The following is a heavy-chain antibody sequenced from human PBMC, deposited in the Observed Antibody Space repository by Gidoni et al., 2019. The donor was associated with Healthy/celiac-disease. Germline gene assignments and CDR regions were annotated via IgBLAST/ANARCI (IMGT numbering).Heavy chain of an antibody. V-gene: IGHV1-18*01. CDR1: GYTFTSYG. CDR3: ARSSPLGYSSSWYWFDP. Sequence: QVQLVQSGAAVKKPGASVKVHCKASGYTFTSYGISWVRQAPGQGLEWMGWISAYNGNTNYAQKLQGIVTMTTDTSTSTAYMELRSLRSDDTAVYYCARSSPLGYSSSWYWFDPWGQGTLVTVSS. CDR2: ISAYNGNT. D-gene: IGHD6-13*01. J-gene: IGHJ5*02.